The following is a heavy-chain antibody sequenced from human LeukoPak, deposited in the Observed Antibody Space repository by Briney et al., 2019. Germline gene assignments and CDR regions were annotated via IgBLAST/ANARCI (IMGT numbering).Heavy chain of an antibody. CDR1: GFTFNTFT. J-gene: IGHJ4*02. CDR2: TSIDGKNN. V-gene: IGHV3-30*04. Sequence: GGSLRLSCAASGFTFNTFTMHWVRQAPGKGLEWVAVTSIDGKNNYYGQPVKGRFTISRDNSKNTLYLQMIGLRRDDTGIYYCATYSRGTTTFDHWGQGTLVTVSS. CDR3: ATYSRGTTTFDH. D-gene: IGHD1-7*01.